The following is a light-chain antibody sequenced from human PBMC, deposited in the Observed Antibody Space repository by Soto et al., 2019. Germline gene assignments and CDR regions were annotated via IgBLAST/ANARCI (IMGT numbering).Light chain of an antibody. Sequence: QLVLTQPPSVSAAPGQKVTISCSGSSSNIGNNYVSWYQQLPGTAPKLLIYDNNKRPSGIPDRFSGSKSGTSATLGITGLQTGDEAEYYCGAWDGSLSAGVFGGGTKLTVL. CDR1: SSNIGNNY. CDR3: GAWDGSLSAGV. V-gene: IGLV1-51*01. CDR2: DNN. J-gene: IGLJ2*01.